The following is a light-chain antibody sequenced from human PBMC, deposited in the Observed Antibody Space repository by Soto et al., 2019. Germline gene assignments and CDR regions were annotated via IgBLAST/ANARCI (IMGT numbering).Light chain of an antibody. V-gene: IGKV3-15*01. CDR3: QQYNNWPRT. CDR2: GAS. CDR1: QSVSSN. J-gene: IGKJ5*01. Sequence: EIVMTQSPATLSVSPGERATXXXXASQSVSSNLAWYQQKPGQAPRLLIYGASTRATGIPARFSGSGSGTEFTLTISSLQSEDFAVYYCQQYNNWPRTFGQGTRLEIK.